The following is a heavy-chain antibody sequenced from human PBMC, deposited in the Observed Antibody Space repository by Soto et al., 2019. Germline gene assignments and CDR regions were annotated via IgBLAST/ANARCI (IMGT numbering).Heavy chain of an antibody. CDR1: GYTFTSYG. CDR2: ISAYNGNT. D-gene: IGHD6-13*01. J-gene: IGHJ5*02. CDR3: AREWTQQLVRAWFDP. Sequence: GASVKVSCKASGYTFTSYGISWVRQAPGQGLEWMGWISAYNGNTNYAQKLQGRVTMTTDTSTSTAYMELRSLRSDDTAVYYCAREWTQQLVRAWFDPWGKGTLVTVSS. V-gene: IGHV1-18*01.